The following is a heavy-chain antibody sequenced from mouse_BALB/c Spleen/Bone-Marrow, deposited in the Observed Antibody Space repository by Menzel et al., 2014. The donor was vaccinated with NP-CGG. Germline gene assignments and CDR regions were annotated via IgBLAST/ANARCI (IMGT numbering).Heavy chain of an antibody. Sequence: EVNVVESGGGLVQPGGSLKLSCAASGFTFGNYTMSWIRQTPEKRLEWVAYISNGGGTTYYPDTVKGRFTISRDNAKNTLYLQMSSLKSEDTAMYYCARRYDYGYGPFAYWGQGTLVTVSA. V-gene: IGHV5-12-2*01. CDR2: ISNGGGTT. CDR3: ARRYDYGYGPFAY. CDR1: GFTFGNYT. D-gene: IGHD1-2*01. J-gene: IGHJ3*01.